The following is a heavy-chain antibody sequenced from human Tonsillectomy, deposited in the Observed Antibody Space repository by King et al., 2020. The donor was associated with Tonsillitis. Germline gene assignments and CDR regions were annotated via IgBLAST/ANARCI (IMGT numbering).Heavy chain of an antibody. CDR3: ARGSQQLVLY. V-gene: IGHV3-21*01. CDR2: ISSSSSYI. D-gene: IGHD6-6*01. J-gene: IGHJ4*02. CDR1: GFTFSTFS. Sequence: VQLVESGGGLVKPGGSLRLSCAASGFTFSTFSMNWVRQAPGKGLEWVSSISSSSSYIYYADSVKGRFTISRDNAKNSLYLQKNSLRAEDTAVYYCARGSQQLVLYWGQGTLVTVSS.